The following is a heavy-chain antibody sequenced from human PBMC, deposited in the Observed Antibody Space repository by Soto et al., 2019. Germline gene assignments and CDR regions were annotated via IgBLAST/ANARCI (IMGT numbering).Heavy chain of an antibody. CDR3: AKVIRSSTSWKNYYYYGMDV. D-gene: IGHD2-2*01. CDR2: ISWDGGST. CDR1: GFTFDDYA. Sequence: GGSLRLSCAASGFTFDDYAMHWVRQAPGKGLEWVSLISWDGGSTYYADSVKGRFTISRDNSKNSLYLQMNSLRAEDTALYYCAKVIRSSTSWKNYYYYGMDVWGQGTTVTVSS. J-gene: IGHJ6*02. V-gene: IGHV3-43D*04.